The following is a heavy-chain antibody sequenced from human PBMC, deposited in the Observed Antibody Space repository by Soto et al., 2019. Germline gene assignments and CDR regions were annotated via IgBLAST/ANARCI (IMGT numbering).Heavy chain of an antibody. CDR1: GYTFTSYD. J-gene: IGHJ5*02. V-gene: IGHV1-8*01. CDR2: MNPNSGNT. CDR3: TRERENRLDP. Sequence: QVQLVQSGAEVKKPGASVKVSCKASGYTFTSYDINWVRQATGQGLEWMGWMNPNSGNTGYAQKFQGRGTMTRNTSISTAYRALSSLRSEDTAVYYCTRERENRLDPWGQGTLVTVSS.